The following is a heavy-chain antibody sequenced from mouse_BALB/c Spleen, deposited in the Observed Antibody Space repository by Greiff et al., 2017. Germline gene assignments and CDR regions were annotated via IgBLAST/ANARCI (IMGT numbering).Heavy chain of an antibody. Sequence: VKLVESGPGLVAPSPSLSITCTVSGFSLTGYGVNWVRQPPGKGLEWLGMIWGDGSTDYNSALKSRLSISKDNSKCQVFLKMNSLQTDDTARYYYARDQEYGNYDAMDYWGQGTSVTVSS. CDR2: IWGDGST. CDR1: GFSLTGYG. V-gene: IGHV2-6-7*01. J-gene: IGHJ4*01. CDR3: ARDQEYGNYDAMDY. D-gene: IGHD2-10*02.